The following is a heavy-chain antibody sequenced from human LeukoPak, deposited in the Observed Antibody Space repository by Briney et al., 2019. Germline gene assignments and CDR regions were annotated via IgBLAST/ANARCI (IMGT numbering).Heavy chain of an antibody. V-gene: IGHV1-8*01. CDR2: MNPNSGNT. CDR1: GYTFTSYD. Sequence: ASVKVSCKASGYTFTSYDINWVRQATGQGLEWMGWMNPNSGNTGYAQKFQGRVTMTRNTSISTAYMELSSLRSEDTAVYYCARILRITMVRGVSEFGYWGQGTLVTVSS. J-gene: IGHJ4*02. CDR3: ARILRITMVRGVSEFGY. D-gene: IGHD3-10*01.